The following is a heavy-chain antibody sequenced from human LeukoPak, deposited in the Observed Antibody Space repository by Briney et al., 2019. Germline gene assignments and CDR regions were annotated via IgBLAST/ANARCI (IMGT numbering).Heavy chain of an antibody. CDR1: GFSLTPSGMC. CDR2: IDWDDDK. D-gene: IGHD3-10*01. J-gene: IGHJ4*02. CDR3: ARTRFGDEGSRIDF. Sequence: SGPSLVNPTQTLTLTCTFSGFSLTPSGMCVSWIRQPPGKALEWLPRIDWDDDKFYSTSLKTRLTISKDTAKNQVVLTITNMNPVDTATYYCARTRFGDEGSRIDFWGQGTLVTVSS. V-gene: IGHV2-70*17.